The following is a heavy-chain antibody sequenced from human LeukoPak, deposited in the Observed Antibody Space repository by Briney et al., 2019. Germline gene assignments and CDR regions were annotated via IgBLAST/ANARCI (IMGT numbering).Heavy chain of an antibody. CDR3: AGYGSGSFRGWFDP. CDR2: MFDSGTT. J-gene: IGHJ5*02. Sequence: SETLSLTCTVSGVSTNTYYWSWIRQPPGKGLEWFGYMFDSGTTKYNPSLKSRVTISLDTSKNQVSLKLSSVTAADTAVYYCAGYGSGSFRGWFDPWGQGTLVIVSS. D-gene: IGHD3-10*01. CDR1: GVSTNTYY. V-gene: IGHV4-59*08.